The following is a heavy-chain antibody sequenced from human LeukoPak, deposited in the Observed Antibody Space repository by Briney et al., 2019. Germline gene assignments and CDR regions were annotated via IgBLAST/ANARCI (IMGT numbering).Heavy chain of an antibody. J-gene: IGHJ6*03. CDR2: IYYSGST. V-gene: IGHV4-39*07. D-gene: IGHD3-3*01. CDR1: GGSISSSSYY. CDR3: ARTIFGVVHLSYYYYMDV. Sequence: PSETLSLTCTVSGGSISSSSYYWGWIRQPPGKGLEWIGSIYYSGSTYYNPSLKSRVTMSVDTSKNQFSLKLSSVTAADTAVYYCARTIFGVVHLSYYYYMDVWGKGTTVTVSS.